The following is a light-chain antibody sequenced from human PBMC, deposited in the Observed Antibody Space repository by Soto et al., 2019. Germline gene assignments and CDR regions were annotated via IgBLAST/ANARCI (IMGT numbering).Light chain of an antibody. J-gene: IGKJ5*01. CDR2: TAS. V-gene: IGKV1-5*03. CDR3: QQYNSYPIT. CDR1: QSISVW. Sequence: DIQMTQSPSTLSASVGDRVTITCRASQSISVWLAWYQQKPGKAPKLLIHTASSLQSGVPSRFRGSGSGTEFTLTISSLQPDDFETYYCQQYNSYPITFGQGTRLEIK.